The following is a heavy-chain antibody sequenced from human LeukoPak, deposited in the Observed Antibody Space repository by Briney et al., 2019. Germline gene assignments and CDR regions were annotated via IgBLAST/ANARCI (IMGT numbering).Heavy chain of an antibody. J-gene: IGHJ4*02. CDR1: GFTFSSYG. V-gene: IGHV3-30*18. CDR3: AKIRHGGDCFDD. Sequence: GRSLRLSCAASGFTFSSYGMHWVRQAPGKGLEWVAVISYDGSNKYYADSVKGRFTISRDNLKNTLYLQMNSLRAEDTAVYYCAKIRHGGDCFDDWGQGTLVTVSS. D-gene: IGHD2-21*01. CDR2: ISYDGSNK.